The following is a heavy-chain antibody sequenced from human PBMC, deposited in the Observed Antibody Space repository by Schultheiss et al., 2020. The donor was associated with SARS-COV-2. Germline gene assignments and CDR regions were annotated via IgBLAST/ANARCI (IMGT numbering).Heavy chain of an antibody. Sequence: SETLSLTCTVSGGSISSGDYYWSWIRQPPGKGLEWIGYIYYSGSTYYNPSLKSRVTISVDTSKNQFSLKLSSVTAADTAVYYCARDEEEYQLLYKQQLGFDYWGQGTLVTVSS. CDR2: IYYSGST. V-gene: IGHV4-30-4*01. J-gene: IGHJ4*02. CDR1: GGSISSGDYY. CDR3: ARDEEEYQLLYKQQLGFDY. D-gene: IGHD2-2*02.